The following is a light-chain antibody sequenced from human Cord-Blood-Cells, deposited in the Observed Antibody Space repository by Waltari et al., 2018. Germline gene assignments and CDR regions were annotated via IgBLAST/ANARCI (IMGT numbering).Light chain of an antibody. Sequence: QSALTQPASVSGSPGQSITISCTGTSSDVGGYNLVSWYQQHPGKAPKLMIYEGSKRPSGVSNRFSGSKSGNTASLTISGLQAEDEADYYRCSYAGSSTFDWVFGGGTKLTVL. V-gene: IGLV2-23*03. CDR2: EGS. J-gene: IGLJ3*02. CDR3: CSYAGSSTFDWV. CDR1: SSDVGGYNL.